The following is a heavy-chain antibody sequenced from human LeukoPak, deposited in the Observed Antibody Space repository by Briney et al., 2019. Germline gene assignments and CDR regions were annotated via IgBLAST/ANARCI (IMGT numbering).Heavy chain of an antibody. D-gene: IGHD1-14*01. Sequence: PGGSLRLSCEGSKFTFSSYEMSWVRQAPGKGLEWVARIKSKTEGGTTDYAAPVKGRFTISRDDSKNTLYLQMDSLKIEDTAVYYCTRTPVPYWGQGTLVTVSS. CDR1: KFTFSSYE. CDR3: TRTPVPY. V-gene: IGHV3-15*01. J-gene: IGHJ4*02. CDR2: IKSKTEGGTT.